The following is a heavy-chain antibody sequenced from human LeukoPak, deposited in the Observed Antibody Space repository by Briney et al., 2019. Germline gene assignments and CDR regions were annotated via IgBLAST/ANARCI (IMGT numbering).Heavy chain of an antibody. V-gene: IGHV3-23*01. J-gene: IGHJ4*02. Sequence: GGSLRLSCAASGFTFSSYAMSWVRQAPGKGLEWVSAISGSGGSTYYAASVKGRFTISSDKSKSTLYLQINSLRAEDTAVYFCAKDLGIAVAGSYFDFWGQGTLVTVSS. D-gene: IGHD6-19*01. CDR2: ISGSGGST. CDR1: GFTFSSYA. CDR3: AKDLGIAVAGSYFDF.